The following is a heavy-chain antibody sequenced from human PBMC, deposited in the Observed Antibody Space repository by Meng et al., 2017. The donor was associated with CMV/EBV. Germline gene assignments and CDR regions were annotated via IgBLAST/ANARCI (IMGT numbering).Heavy chain of an antibody. CDR2: INHSGST. D-gene: IGHD6-13*01. J-gene: IGHJ4*02. CDR1: GGSFSGYY. V-gene: IGHV4-34*01. Sequence: QVRPRQLGAGLLKPPETLSLTCAVYGGSFSGYYWSWIRQPPGKGLEWIGEINHSGSTNYNPSLKSRVTISVDTSKNQFSLKLSSVTAADTAVYYCARGGIAAAGPFDYWGQGTLVTVSS. CDR3: ARGGIAAAGPFDY.